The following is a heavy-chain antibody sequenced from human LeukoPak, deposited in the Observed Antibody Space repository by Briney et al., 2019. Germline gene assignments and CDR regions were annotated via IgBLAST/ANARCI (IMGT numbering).Heavy chain of an antibody. CDR3: ARGGGEYKYDPYFDS. D-gene: IGHD3-16*01. CDR1: GGSINAYY. Sequence: SETLSLTCTVSGGSINAYYWSWIRQSPGKGLEWIGSFYHNGSTNYNPSLKSRVTISVDTSKNHFSLKLSSVTAAETAIYYCARGGGEYKYDPYFDSWRQGTLVTVSS. J-gene: IGHJ4*02. V-gene: IGHV4-59*01. CDR2: FYHNGST.